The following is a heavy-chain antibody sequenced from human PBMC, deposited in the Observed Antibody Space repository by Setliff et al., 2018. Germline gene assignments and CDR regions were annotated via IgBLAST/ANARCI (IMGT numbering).Heavy chain of an antibody. V-gene: IGHV1-2*02. CDR2: INPNSGGT. D-gene: IGHD1-26*01. CDR1: GYTFTGYY. CDR3: ATRKSSGRLYYMDV. J-gene: IGHJ6*03. Sequence: ASVKVSCKASGYTFTGYYMHWVRQAPGQGLEWMGWINPNSGGTNYAQKFQGRVTMTRDTSISTAYMELNRLRSDDTAVYYCATRKSSGRLYYMDVWGKGTTVTVSS.